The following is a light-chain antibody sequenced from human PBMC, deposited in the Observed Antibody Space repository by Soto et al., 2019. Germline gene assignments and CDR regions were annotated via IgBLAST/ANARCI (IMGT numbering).Light chain of an antibody. CDR1: QSISSW. V-gene: IGKV1-5*03. Sequence: DIQITQSPSTLSASVGDRVTITCRASQSISSWLAWYQQKPGKAPKLLIYKASSLESGVPSGFSGSGSGTEFTLTISSLQPDDFATYYCQQYNSYSTFGQGTLLEIK. J-gene: IGKJ5*01. CDR2: KAS. CDR3: QQYNSYST.